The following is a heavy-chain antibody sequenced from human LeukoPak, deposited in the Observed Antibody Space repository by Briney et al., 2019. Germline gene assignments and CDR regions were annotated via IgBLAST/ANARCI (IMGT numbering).Heavy chain of an antibody. CDR3: THSLRRGRCSGGSCYYFDY. CDR2: IFWDGDK. Sequence: SGPTLVNPTQTLTLTCSCSGFSVNTDGVGVGWIRQPPGKALEWLALIFWDGDKRDNPSLKSRLTITKDTSENQVVLTMTNMDPVDTATYFCTHSLRRGRCSGGSCYYFDYWGQGALVTVSS. J-gene: IGHJ4*02. CDR1: GFSVNTDGVG. V-gene: IGHV2-5*02. D-gene: IGHD2-15*01.